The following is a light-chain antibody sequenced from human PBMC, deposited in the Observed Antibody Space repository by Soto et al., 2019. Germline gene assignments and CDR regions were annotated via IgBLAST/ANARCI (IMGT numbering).Light chain of an antibody. CDR1: QSVSNNY. CDR2: GAS. Sequence: EIVLTQSPGTLSLSPGERATLSCRTSQSVSNNYLAWYQQKPGQAPRLLIYGASSRATGIPARFSGSGSGTDFTLTISSLEPEDFAVYYCQQRSNWPITLGQGTRLEIK. V-gene: IGKV3D-20*02. CDR3: QQRSNWPIT. J-gene: IGKJ5*01.